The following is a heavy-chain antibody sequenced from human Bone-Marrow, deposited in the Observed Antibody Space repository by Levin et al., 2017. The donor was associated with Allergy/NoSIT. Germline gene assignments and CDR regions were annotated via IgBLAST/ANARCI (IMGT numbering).Heavy chain of an antibody. CDR3: ARWGYNAGLDC. V-gene: IGHV3-7*01. J-gene: IGHJ4*02. CDR1: GFTFSNYW. CDR2: IKPDGSEL. D-gene: IGHD1-14*01. Sequence: GGSLRLSCAASGFTFSNYWMAWVRQAPGKGLDWVANIKPDGSELYYSASVQGRFTISRDNAENSLSLEMNSLREEDTAVYHCARWGYNAGLDCWGQGSLVTVSP.